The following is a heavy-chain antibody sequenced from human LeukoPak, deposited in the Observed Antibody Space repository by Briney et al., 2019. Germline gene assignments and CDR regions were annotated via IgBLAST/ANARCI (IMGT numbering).Heavy chain of an antibody. CDR2: IYTSGST. Sequence: SETLSLTSSVSGGSISSYYWSWIRQPAGKGLEWIGRIYTSGSTNYNPSLKSRVTMSVDTSKNQFSLKLSSVTAADTAVYYCARDRGPAATTWFAPWGQGPLVTVSS. D-gene: IGHD2-2*01. CDR1: GGSISSYY. J-gene: IGHJ5*02. V-gene: IGHV4-4*07. CDR3: ARDRGPAATTWFAP.